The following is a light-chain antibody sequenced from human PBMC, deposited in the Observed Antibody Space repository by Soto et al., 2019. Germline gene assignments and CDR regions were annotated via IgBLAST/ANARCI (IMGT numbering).Light chain of an antibody. CDR1: SSNIGAGYD. Sequence: QSVLTQPPSVSGAPGQRVTISCTGSSSNIGAGYDVHWYQQHPGTAPKLLIYGNSNRPSGVPDRLSGSKSGTSASLAITGLQAEEEADDYCQSYDSSRSNWVFGGGTKLTVL. CDR3: QSYDSSRSNWV. CDR2: GNS. J-gene: IGLJ3*02. V-gene: IGLV1-40*01.